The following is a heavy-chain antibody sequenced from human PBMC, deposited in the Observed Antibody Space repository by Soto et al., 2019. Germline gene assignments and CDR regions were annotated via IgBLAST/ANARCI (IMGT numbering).Heavy chain of an antibody. CDR2: INAGNGNT. J-gene: IGHJ4*02. V-gene: IGHV1-3*01. D-gene: IGHD5-12*01. CDR1: GYTFTSYA. CDR3: ARDQISRGYSGYDLSPYYFDY. Sequence: APVKVSCKASGYTFTSYAMHWVRQAPGQRLEWMGWINAGNGNTKYSQKFQGRVTITRDTSASTAYMELSSLRSEDTAVYYCARDQISRGYSGYDLSPYYFDYWGQGTLVTVSS.